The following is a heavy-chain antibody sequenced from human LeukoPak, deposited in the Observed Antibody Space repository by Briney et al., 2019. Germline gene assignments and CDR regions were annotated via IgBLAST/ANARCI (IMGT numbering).Heavy chain of an antibody. D-gene: IGHD1-26*01. CDR2: MHSSGNT. CDR1: GYSISSGYY. Sequence: SETLSLTCTVSGYSISSGYYWGWIRQPPGKGLEWIGYMHSSGNTNYNLSLKSRVTMSIDTSKNQLSLKMRSVTAADTAVYYCARDIRMVGATLYFDYWGQGTLVTVSS. CDR3: ARDIRMVGATLYFDY. J-gene: IGHJ4*02. V-gene: IGHV4-38-2*02.